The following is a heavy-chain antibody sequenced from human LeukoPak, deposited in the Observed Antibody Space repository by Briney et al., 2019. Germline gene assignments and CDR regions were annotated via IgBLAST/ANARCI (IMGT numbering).Heavy chain of an antibody. CDR1: GGSISSGDYY. CDR3: AKGIYGDPNWFDP. CDR2: IYYSGST. V-gene: IGHV4-30-4*01. D-gene: IGHD4-17*01. Sequence: SQTLSLTCTVSGGSISSGDYYWSWIRQPPGKGLEWIGYIYYSGSTYYNPSLKSRVTISVDTSKNQFSLKLSSVTAADTVVYYCAKGIYGDPNWFDPWGQGTLVTVSS. J-gene: IGHJ5*02.